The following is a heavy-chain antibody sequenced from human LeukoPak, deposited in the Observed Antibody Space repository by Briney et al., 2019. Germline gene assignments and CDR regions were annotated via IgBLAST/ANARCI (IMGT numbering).Heavy chain of an antibody. J-gene: IGHJ4*02. CDR1: GGSFSGYY. Sequence: PSETLSLTCAVYGGSFSGYYWSWIRQPPGKGLEWIGEINHSGSTNYNPSLKSRVTISVDTSKNQFSLKLSSVTAADTAVYYCARDQTYGDFDYWGQGTLVTVSS. CDR2: INHSGST. CDR3: ARDQTYGDFDY. D-gene: IGHD3-16*01. V-gene: IGHV4-34*01.